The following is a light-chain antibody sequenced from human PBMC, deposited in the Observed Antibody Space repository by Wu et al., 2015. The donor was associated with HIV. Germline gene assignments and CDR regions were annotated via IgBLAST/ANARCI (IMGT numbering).Light chain of an antibody. CDR3: QQYGSSPLT. CDR2: GAS. V-gene: IGKV3-20*01. Sequence: EIVLTQSPGTLSLSPGEGATLSCRASQSVSSNYLAWYQQKPGQAPRVLIYGASSRATGIPDRFSGSGSGTDFTLTISRLEPEDFAVYYCQQYGSSPLTFGQGTKVEI. J-gene: IGKJ1*01. CDR1: QSVSSNY.